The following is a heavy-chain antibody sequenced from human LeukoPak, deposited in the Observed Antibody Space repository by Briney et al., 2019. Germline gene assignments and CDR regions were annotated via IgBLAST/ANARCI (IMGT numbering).Heavy chain of an antibody. CDR2: ISSSSSYT. J-gene: IGHJ4*02. D-gene: IGHD3/OR15-3a*01. Sequence: PGGSLRLSCAASGFTFSDYYMSWIRQAPGKGLEWVSYISSSSSYTDYADSVKGRFTISRDNAKNSLYLHMNSLRAEDTAVYYCASLGTGPFDYWGQGTLVTVSS. V-gene: IGHV3-11*06. CDR3: ASLGTGPFDY. CDR1: GFTFSDYY.